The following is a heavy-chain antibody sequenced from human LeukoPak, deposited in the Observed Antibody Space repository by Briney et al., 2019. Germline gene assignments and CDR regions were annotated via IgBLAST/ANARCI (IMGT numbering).Heavy chain of an antibody. Sequence: GRSLRLSCAASGFTFRNYWMGWVRQAPGKGLEWVANTKPGGTAEYYADSVRGRFTTPRDNAKNLLYLQMNSLRGEDTAVYYCARDGGLHTNFDYWGQGTLVTVSS. J-gene: IGHJ4*02. D-gene: IGHD2-15*01. CDR2: TKPGGTAE. CDR3: ARDGGLHTNFDY. V-gene: IGHV3-7*01. CDR1: GFTFRNYW.